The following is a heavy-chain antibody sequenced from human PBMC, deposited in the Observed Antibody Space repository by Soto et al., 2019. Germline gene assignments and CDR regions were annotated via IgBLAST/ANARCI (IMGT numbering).Heavy chain of an antibody. D-gene: IGHD1-26*01. Sequence: QVQLVESGGGVVQPGRSLRLSCAASGFTFSSYAMHWVRQAPGKGLEWVAVISYDGSNKYYADSVKGRFTISRDNSKHPLYLQMTSLRPEDTAVDYCARERAYSGSSADIWGQGPMVTVSS. CDR2: ISYDGSNK. CDR1: GFTFSSYA. V-gene: IGHV3-30-3*01. CDR3: ARERAYSGSSADI. J-gene: IGHJ3*02.